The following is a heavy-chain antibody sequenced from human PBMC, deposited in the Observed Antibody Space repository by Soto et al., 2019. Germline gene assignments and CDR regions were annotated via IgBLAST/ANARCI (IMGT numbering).Heavy chain of an antibody. J-gene: IGHJ4*02. D-gene: IGHD3-3*01. CDR3: ATPTYYDFWSGYYDY. CDR1: GYSISRGGYY. CDR2: IHYSGST. Sequence: QVQLQESGPGLVKPSQTLSLTCSVSGYSISRGGYYWSWIRQHPGKGLEWIGYIHYSGSTYYNPSLKSRVTISVDTSKNQFSLKLSSVTAADTAVYYCATPTYYDFWSGYYDYWGQGTLVTVSS. V-gene: IGHV4-31*03.